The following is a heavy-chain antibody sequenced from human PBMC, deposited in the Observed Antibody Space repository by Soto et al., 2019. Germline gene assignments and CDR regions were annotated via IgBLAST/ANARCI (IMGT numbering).Heavy chain of an antibody. D-gene: IGHD3-10*01. V-gene: IGHV1-2*04. CDR2: INPNSGGT. CDR1: GYTFTGYY. Sequence: ASVKVSCKASGYTFTGYYMHWVRQAPGQGLEWMGWINPNSGGTNYAQKFQGWVTMTRDTSISTAYMELSRLRSDDTAVYYCARGPPYLALGGTYYFDYWGQGTLVTVS. J-gene: IGHJ4*02. CDR3: ARGPPYLALGGTYYFDY.